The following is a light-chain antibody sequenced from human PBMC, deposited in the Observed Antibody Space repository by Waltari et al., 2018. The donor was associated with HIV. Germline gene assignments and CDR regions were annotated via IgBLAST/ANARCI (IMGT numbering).Light chain of an antibody. CDR1: SSDVGAYAY. CDR3: GSYTTTSTLGV. J-gene: IGLJ2*01. V-gene: IGLV2-14*03. Sequence: QSALTQPASVSGSPGQSTTISCIGSSSDVGAYAYVPWYQHHPGKAPKLLIYDVTHRPSGISARFSGSKSGNTASLTISELQADDEADYYCGSYTTTSTLGVFGGGTKLTVL. CDR2: DVT.